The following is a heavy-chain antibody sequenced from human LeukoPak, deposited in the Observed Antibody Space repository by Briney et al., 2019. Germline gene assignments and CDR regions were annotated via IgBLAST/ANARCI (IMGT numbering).Heavy chain of an antibody. CDR2: INHSGST. D-gene: IGHD2-2*01. V-gene: IGHV4-34*01. Sequence: SETLSLTCAVYGGSFSGYYWSWIRRPPGKGLEWIGEINHSGSTNYNPSLKSRVTISVDTSKNQFSLKLSSVTAAGTAVYYCARGGGRRLIVVVPAALYYFDYWGQGTLVTVSS. CDR1: GGSFSGYY. J-gene: IGHJ4*02. CDR3: ARGGGRRLIVVVPAALYYFDY.